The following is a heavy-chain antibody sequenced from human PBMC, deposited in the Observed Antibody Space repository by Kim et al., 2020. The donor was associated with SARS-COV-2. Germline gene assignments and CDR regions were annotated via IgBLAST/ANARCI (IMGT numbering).Heavy chain of an antibody. Sequence: VKGRFTISRDNSKNTLYLQMGSLRAEDMAVYYCARDGSSSWYGGADAFDIWGQGTMVTVSS. J-gene: IGHJ3*02. V-gene: IGHV3-64*01. D-gene: IGHD6-13*01. CDR3: ARDGSSSWYGGADAFDI.